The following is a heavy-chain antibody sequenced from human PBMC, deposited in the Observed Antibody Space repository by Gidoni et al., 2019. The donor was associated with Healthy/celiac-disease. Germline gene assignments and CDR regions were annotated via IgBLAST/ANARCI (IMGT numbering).Heavy chain of an antibody. J-gene: IGHJ5*02. V-gene: IGHV3-53*01. Sequence: EVQLVESGGGLIQPGGSRRLSCAASGFTVSSNYMSWVRQAPGKGLEWVSVIYSGGSTYYADSVKGRFTISRDNSTNALYLQMNSLRAEDTAVYYCARSPSRGPEWFDPWGQGTLVTVSS. CDR2: IYSGGST. CDR3: ARSPSRGPEWFDP. CDR1: GFTVSSNY.